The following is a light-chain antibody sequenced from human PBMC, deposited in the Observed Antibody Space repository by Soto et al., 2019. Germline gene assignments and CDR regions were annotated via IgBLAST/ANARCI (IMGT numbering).Light chain of an antibody. CDR1: QSISSW. Sequence: DIQMTQSPSTLSASVGHRVTITCRASQSISSWVAWYQQKPGKAPKLLIDKASSLEIGVASRFSGSGSGTDFTLTLSRLQPDDFATYYCQQYKSYTRKVGKGTKVEIK. CDR2: KAS. CDR3: QQYKSYTRK. V-gene: IGKV1-5*03. J-gene: IGKJ1*01.